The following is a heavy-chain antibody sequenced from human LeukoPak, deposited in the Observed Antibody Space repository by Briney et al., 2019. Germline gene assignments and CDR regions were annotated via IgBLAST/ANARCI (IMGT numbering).Heavy chain of an antibody. Sequence: GGSLRLSCVASGFTFSNAWMNWLRQAPGKGLEWVGRIQSKTDGGTSDYGAPVKGRFTISRDDSKNTLYLQMNSLKTEDTAVYYCTTAPKWDTQGTDYWGQGTLVTISS. CDR1: GFTFSNAW. CDR3: TTAPKWDTQGTDY. D-gene: IGHD1-26*01. V-gene: IGHV3-15*01. CDR2: IQSKTDGGTS. J-gene: IGHJ4*02.